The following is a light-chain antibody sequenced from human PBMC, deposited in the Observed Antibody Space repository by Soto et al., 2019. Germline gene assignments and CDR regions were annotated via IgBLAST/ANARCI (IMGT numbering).Light chain of an antibody. Sequence: DIVMTQSPLSLPVTPGEPASISCRSSQSLLHSNGYNYLDWYLQKPGQSPQLLIYLGSNRASGVPDRFSGSGSGTDFTLKISRVEAEDVGVYYCMQAVQRNTFGGGTKVEIK. CDR3: MQAVQRNT. V-gene: IGKV2-28*01. CDR1: QSLLHSNGYNY. CDR2: LGS. J-gene: IGKJ4*02.